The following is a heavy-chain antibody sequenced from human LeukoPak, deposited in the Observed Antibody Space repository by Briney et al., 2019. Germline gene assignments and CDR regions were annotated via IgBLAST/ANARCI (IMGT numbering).Heavy chain of an antibody. V-gene: IGHV3-66*01. J-gene: IGHJ4*02. CDR2: IYSGGST. CDR3: AQGIAAAGTAY. Sequence: GGSLRLSCAASGFTFSSYAMSWVRQAPGKGLEWVSVIYSGGSTYYADSVKGRFTISRDNSKNTLYLQMNSLRAEDTAVYYCAQGIAAAGTAYWGQGTLVTVSS. CDR1: GFTFSSYA. D-gene: IGHD6-13*01.